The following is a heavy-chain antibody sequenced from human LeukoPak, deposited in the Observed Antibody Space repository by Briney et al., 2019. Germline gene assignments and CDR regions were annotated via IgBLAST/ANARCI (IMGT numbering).Heavy chain of an antibody. D-gene: IGHD3-10*01. V-gene: IGHV3-74*01. CDR1: GFTFDDYA. CDR2: INSDGSST. CDR3: ARGARGSGTASDY. J-gene: IGHJ4*02. Sequence: GGSLRLSCAASGFTFDDYAMHWVRQAPGKGLDWVSRINSDGSSTNYADSVKGRFTISRDNAKNTLHLQMNSLRAEDTAVYYCARGARGSGTASDYWGQGTLVTVSS.